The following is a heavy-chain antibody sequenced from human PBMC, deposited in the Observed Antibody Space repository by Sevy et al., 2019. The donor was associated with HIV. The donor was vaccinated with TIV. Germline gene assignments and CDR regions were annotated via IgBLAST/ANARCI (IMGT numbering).Heavy chain of an antibody. V-gene: IGHV3-7*03. CDR2: IKQDGSDK. Sequence: GGSLRLSCAASGFTFNNYWMTWVRQAPGKGLEWVANIKQDGSDKYYMESVNGRFNISRDNTKNSLYLQLNSLSAEDTAVYYCAGSWGYWGQMGYWGQGTLVTVSS. D-gene: IGHD7-27*01. J-gene: IGHJ4*02. CDR1: GFTFNNYW. CDR3: AGSWGYWGQMGY.